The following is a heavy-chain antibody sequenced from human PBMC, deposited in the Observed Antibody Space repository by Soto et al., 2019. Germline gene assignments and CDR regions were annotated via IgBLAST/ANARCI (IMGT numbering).Heavy chain of an antibody. CDR1: GFTFSSYA. Sequence: GGSLRLSCAASGFTFSSYAMSWVRQAPGKGLEWVSAISGSGGSTYYADSVKGRFTISRDNSKNTLYLQMNSLRAEDTAVYSCAKGYCSSTSCSTGYFQHWGQGTLVTVSS. V-gene: IGHV3-23*01. J-gene: IGHJ1*01. D-gene: IGHD2-2*01. CDR2: ISGSGGST. CDR3: AKGYCSSTSCSTGYFQH.